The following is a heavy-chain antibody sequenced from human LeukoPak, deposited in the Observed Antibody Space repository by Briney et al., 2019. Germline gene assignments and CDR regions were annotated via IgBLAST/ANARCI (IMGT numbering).Heavy chain of an antibody. D-gene: IGHD4-17*01. J-gene: IGHJ6*04. V-gene: IGHV6-1*01. CDR2: TYYRSKWYN. CDR1: GDSVSINSAA. CDR3: SRDLPPYTVKTSLYDYGMDV. Sequence: SQTLSLTFAISGDSVSINSAAWNWLRQSPSRGLEWLGRTYYRSKWYNDYAVSVKSRITINPDTSKKQFTLQLNSVTPEDTAVYYCSRDLPPYTVKTSLYDYGMDVWGKGTTVTVSS.